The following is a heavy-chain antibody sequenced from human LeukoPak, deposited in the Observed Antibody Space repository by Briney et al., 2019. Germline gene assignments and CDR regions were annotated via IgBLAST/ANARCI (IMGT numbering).Heavy chain of an antibody. CDR1: GFTFSSYG. D-gene: IGHD6-19*01. J-gene: IGHJ4*02. CDR2: ISYDGSNK. CDR3: AKGRWGWSPFDY. V-gene: IGHV3-30*18. Sequence: GRSLRPSCAASGFTFSSYGMHWVRQAPGKGLEWVAVISYDGSNKYYADSVKGRFTISRDNSKNTLYLQMNSLRAEDTAVYYCAKGRWGWSPFDYWGQGTLVTVSS.